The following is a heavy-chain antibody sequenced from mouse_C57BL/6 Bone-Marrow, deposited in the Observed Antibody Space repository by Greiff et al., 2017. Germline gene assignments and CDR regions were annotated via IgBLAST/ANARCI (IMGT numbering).Heavy chain of an antibody. Sequence: QVQLQQSGAELVRPGASVKLSCKASGYTFTDYYINWVKQRPGQGLEWIARIYPGSGNTYYNEKFKGTATLTAEKSSSTAYMQLSSLTSEDSAVYFCARPPPIYYDYDAYAMDCWGQGTSVTVSS. CDR2: IYPGSGNT. J-gene: IGHJ4*01. CDR1: GYTFTDYY. CDR3: ARPPPIYYDYDAYAMDC. V-gene: IGHV1-76*01. D-gene: IGHD2-4*01.